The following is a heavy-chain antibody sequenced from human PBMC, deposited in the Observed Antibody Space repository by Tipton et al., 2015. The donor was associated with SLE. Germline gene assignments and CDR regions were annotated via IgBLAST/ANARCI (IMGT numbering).Heavy chain of an antibody. Sequence: TLSLTCAVYGGSFSGYFLSWIRQPPGKGLVWVGEGSHRGTTNYNPSLDSRVTISLDRFNNQFTLKMTSVTAADTAGYFCASFGYSSYDWTGKGDYWGQGTFVTVSS. J-gene: IGHJ4*02. V-gene: IGHV4-34*01. CDR2: GSHRGTT. CDR3: ASFGYSSYDWTGKGDY. CDR1: GGSFSGYF. D-gene: IGHD5-12*01.